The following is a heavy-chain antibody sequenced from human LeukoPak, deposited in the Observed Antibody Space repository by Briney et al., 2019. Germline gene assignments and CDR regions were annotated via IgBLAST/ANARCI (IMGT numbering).Heavy chain of an antibody. CDR2: ISYDGSNK. Sequence: PGRSLRLSCAASGFTFSSYAMHWVRQAPGKGLEWVAVISYDGSNKYYADSVKGRFTISRDNSKNTLYLQMNSLRAADTAVYFCARDVRRAAAGTMKYWGQGTLVTVSS. CDR3: ARDVRRAAAGTMKY. CDR1: GFTFSSYA. V-gene: IGHV3-30-3*01. D-gene: IGHD6-13*01. J-gene: IGHJ4*02.